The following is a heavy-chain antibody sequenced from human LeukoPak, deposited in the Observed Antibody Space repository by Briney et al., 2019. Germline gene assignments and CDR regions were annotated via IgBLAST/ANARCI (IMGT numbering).Heavy chain of an antibody. D-gene: IGHD2-15*01. CDR3: ARAQDERNFDY. Sequence: SETLSLTCAVYGGSFSGYYWSWIRQPPGKGLEWIGEINHSGSTNYNPSLQSRVTISVDTSKNQFSLKLSSVTAADTAVYYCARAQDERNFDYWGQGTLVTVSS. J-gene: IGHJ4*02. CDR2: INHSGST. CDR1: GGSFSGYY. V-gene: IGHV4-34*01.